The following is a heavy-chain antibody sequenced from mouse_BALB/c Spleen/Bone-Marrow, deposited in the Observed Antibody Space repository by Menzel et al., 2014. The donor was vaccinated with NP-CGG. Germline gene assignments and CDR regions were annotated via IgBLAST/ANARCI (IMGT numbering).Heavy chain of an antibody. CDR3: AGDRGYYKDVGDY. CDR2: IWAGGST. Sequence: VQLQQSGPGLVAPSQSLSITCTVSGFSLTSYGVHWVRQPPGKGLEWLGGIWAGGSTNYNSALMSRLSISKDNSESQVFIKMNSQQTDDSAIYYCAGDRGYYKDVGDYWGQGTTLTVSS. V-gene: IGHV2-9*02. J-gene: IGHJ2*01. CDR1: GFSLTSYG. D-gene: IGHD2-3*01.